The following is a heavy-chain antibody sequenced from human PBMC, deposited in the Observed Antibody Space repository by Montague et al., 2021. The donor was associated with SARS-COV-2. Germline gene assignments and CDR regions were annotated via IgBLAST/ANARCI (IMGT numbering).Heavy chain of an antibody. D-gene: IGHD1-20*01. V-gene: IGHV4-4*07. Sequence: SETLSLTCTVSGGSVTSYYWSWIRQPAGKGLECIGLIYTSGSTNYNPSLKSRVTISVDMSKNQFSLQLNSVTAADSAVYYCARTEYNWNDWFDPWGQGTLVTVSS. CDR2: IYTSGST. CDR1: GGSVTSYY. J-gene: IGHJ5*02. CDR3: ARTEYNWNDWFDP.